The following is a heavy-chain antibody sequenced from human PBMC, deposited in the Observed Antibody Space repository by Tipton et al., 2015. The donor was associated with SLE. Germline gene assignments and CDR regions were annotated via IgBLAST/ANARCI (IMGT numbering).Heavy chain of an antibody. V-gene: IGHV3-21*03. Sequence: SLRLSCAASGFTFSSYTMNWVRQAPGKGLEWVSSISSSSSYIYYADSVKGRFTISRDNAKNSLYLQMNSPRVEDTAVYYCLRSPNYYYGMDVWGQGTTVTVSS. CDR2: ISSSSSYI. CDR1: GFTFSSYT. CDR3: LRSPNYYYGMDV. J-gene: IGHJ6*02.